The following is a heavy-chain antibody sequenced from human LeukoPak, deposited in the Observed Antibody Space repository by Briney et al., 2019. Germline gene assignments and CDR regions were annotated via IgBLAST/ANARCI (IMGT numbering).Heavy chain of an antibody. J-gene: IGHJ4*02. CDR1: GFTFSGYA. CDR2: ISYDGSHQ. Sequence: GGSLRLSCAVSGFTFSGYAMNWVRQAPGKGLEWVALISYDGSHQYYADFVKGRFTISRDSSKNTVSLQMSSLRPDDTATYYCARGADHGDYWGRGTLVTVSS. D-gene: IGHD2-8*01. CDR3: ARGADHGDY. V-gene: IGHV3-30*04.